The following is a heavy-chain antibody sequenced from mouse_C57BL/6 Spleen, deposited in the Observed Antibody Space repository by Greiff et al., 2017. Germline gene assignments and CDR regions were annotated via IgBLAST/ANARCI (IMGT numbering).Heavy chain of an antibody. J-gene: IGHJ2*01. CDR3: ARNWEGAYFDY. CDR1: GFSLTSYA. Sequence: VMLVESGPGLVAPSQSLSLSCTVSGFSLTSYAINWVRQPPGQGLEWLGVIWTGGGTNYNSALKSSLSISKDNSKSQVFFKLNSLQTDDTARYYCARNWEGAYFDYWGQGTTLTVSS. CDR2: IWTGGGT. V-gene: IGHV2-9-1*01. D-gene: IGHD4-1*01.